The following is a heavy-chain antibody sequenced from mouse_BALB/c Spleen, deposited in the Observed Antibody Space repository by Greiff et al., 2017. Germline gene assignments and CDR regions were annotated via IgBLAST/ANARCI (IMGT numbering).Heavy chain of an antibody. Sequence: EVQVVESGPGLVKPSQSLSLSCTASGYSFTSDYARYWIRQFPGNQLEWMGYIRYSGSTSYNPSLKSRISITRDPSTDKFFLQLNSVTTEDTATYYCARAYDYDVRGTDYWGQGTTLTVSS. CDR3: ARAYDYDVRGTDY. CDR1: GYSFTSDYA. CDR2: IRYSGST. V-gene: IGHV3-2*02. D-gene: IGHD2-4*01. J-gene: IGHJ2*01.